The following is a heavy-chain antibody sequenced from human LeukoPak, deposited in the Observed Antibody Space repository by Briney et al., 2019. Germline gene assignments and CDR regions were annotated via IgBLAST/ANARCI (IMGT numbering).Heavy chain of an antibody. Sequence: PSETLSLTCAVYGGSFSGYCWSWIRQPPGKGLEWIGEINHSGSTNYNPSLKSRVTISVDTSKNQFSLKLSSVTAADTAVYYCARGRGSSSYDYWGQGTLVTVSS. CDR2: INHSGST. J-gene: IGHJ4*02. CDR3: ARGRGSSSYDY. D-gene: IGHD6-13*01. V-gene: IGHV4-34*01. CDR1: GGSFSGYC.